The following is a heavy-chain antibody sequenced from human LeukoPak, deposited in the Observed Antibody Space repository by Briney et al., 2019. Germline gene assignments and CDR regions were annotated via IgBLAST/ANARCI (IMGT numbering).Heavy chain of an antibody. CDR1: GITFSSYA. D-gene: IGHD6-13*01. V-gene: IGHV3-23*01. J-gene: IGHJ4*02. CDR3: AKDRGAAADFDY. CDR2: IRSSGEIT. Sequence: PGGSLRLSCAASGITFSSYAMSWVRPAPGKGLEWVSGIRSSGEITSYADSVKGRFTISRDNSKNTLFLQMNSLRAEDTAVYYCAKDRGAAADFDYWGQGTLVTVSS.